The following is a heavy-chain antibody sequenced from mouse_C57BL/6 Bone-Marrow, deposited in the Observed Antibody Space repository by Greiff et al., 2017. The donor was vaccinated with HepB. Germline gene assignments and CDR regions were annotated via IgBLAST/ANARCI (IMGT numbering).Heavy chain of an antibody. J-gene: IGHJ4*01. CDR1: GFTFSSSA. Sequence: EVQRVESGGGLVKPGGSLKLSCAASGFTFSSSAMSWVRQTPEKRLEWVATISYGGRYTYYPDNVKGRFTISRDNDKHNLYLQMSHLKSEDTAMYYCARDGYYGNSYAMDYWGQGTSVTVSS. CDR2: ISYGGRYT. V-gene: IGHV5-4*01. D-gene: IGHD2-1*01. CDR3: ARDGYYGNSYAMDY.